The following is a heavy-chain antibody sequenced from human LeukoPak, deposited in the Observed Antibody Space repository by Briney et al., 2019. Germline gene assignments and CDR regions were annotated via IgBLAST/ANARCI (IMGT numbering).Heavy chain of an antibody. CDR3: ARIRGYYDFWSGYYPYYFDY. D-gene: IGHD3-3*01. CDR1: GYTFTGYY. V-gene: IGHV1-2*02. J-gene: IGHJ4*02. Sequence: GASVKVSCKASGYTFTGYYMHWVRQAPGQGLEWMGWINPNSGGTNYAQKFQGRVTMTRDTSISTAYMELSRLRSDDTAVYYCARIRGYYDFWSGYYPYYFDYWGQGTLVTVSS. CDR2: INPNSGGT.